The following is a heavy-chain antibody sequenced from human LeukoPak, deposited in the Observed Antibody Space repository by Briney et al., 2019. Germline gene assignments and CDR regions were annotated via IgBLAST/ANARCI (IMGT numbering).Heavy chain of an antibody. CDR2: ISSSGSTI. V-gene: IGHV3-48*03. J-gene: IGHJ4*02. CDR1: GFFFSSHG. Sequence: GGSLRLSCATSGFFFSSHGLHWVRQAPGQGLESVLYISSSGSTIYYADSVKGRFTISRDNAKNSLYLQMNSLRAEDTAVYYCAKDQRRTQWLGPDYFDYWGQGTLVTVSS. D-gene: IGHD6-19*01. CDR3: AKDQRRTQWLGPDYFDY.